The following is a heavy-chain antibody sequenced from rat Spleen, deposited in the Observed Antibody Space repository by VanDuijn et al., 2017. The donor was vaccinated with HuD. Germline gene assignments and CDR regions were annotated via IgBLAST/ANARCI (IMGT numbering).Heavy chain of an antibody. Sequence: EVQLVESGGGLVQPGRSMSLSCAASGFIFSNYYMVWVRQAPTKGLEWVASITTGGYNTYYRDSVKGRFTISRDNAKSTQYLQMDSLRSEDTATYYCATAGTPSSPFAYWGQGTLVTVSS. D-gene: IGHD1-8*01. CDR2: ITTGGYNT. CDR1: GFIFSNYY. J-gene: IGHJ3*01. V-gene: IGHV5-25*01. CDR3: ATAGTPSSPFAY.